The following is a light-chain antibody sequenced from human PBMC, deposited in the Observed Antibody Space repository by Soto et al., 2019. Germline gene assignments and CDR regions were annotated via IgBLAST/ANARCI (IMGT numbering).Light chain of an antibody. CDR3: QQYGSSPPIT. Sequence: TQSPSSLSASVGDRVTITCRASQGTRNDLAWYQQKPGQAPRLLIYGASSRATGIPDRFSGSGSGTDFTLTISRLEPEDFAVYYCQQYGSSPPITFGQGTRLEIK. J-gene: IGKJ5*01. V-gene: IGKV3-20*01. CDR2: GAS. CDR1: QGTRND.